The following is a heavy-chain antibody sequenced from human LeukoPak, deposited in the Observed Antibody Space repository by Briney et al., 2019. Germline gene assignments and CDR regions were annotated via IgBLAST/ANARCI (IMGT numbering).Heavy chain of an antibody. J-gene: IGHJ4*02. D-gene: IGHD4-11*01. CDR2: IILIFGTA. V-gene: IGHV1-69*05. CDR3: ASESSHDYSNYSDY. Sequence: ASVKVSCKASGGTFSSYAISWVRQAPGQGLEWMGGIILIFGTANYAQKFQGRVTITTDESTSTAYMELSSLRSEDTAVYYCASESSHDYSNYSDYWGQGTLVTVSS. CDR1: GGTFSSYA.